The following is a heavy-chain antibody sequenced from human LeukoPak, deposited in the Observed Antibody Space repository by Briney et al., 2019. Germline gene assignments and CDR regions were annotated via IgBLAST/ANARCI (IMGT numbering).Heavy chain of an antibody. CDR2: VYPGDSDS. CDR3: ARRRDYDSGGSYRGDAFDL. D-gene: IGHD3-22*01. J-gene: IGHJ3*01. V-gene: IGHV5-51*01. Sequence: GESLKISCMGSGYRFSNYWIAWVRQMPGKGLEWMGIVYPGDSDSKYSPAFHGQVTISADKFISTAYLQWSSLGASDTAIYYCARRRDYDSGGSYRGDAFDLWGQGTTVIVSS. CDR1: GYRFSNYW.